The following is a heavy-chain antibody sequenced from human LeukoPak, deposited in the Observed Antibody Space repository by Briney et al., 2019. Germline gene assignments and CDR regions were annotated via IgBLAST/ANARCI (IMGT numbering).Heavy chain of an antibody. CDR1: GYTFTGYY. D-gene: IGHD3-16*01. Sequence: GASVKVSCKASGYTFTGYYMHWVRQSPGQGLEWMGWINPNSGGTNYAQKFQGRVTMTRDTSISTAYMELSRLRSDDTAVYYCARGPGTAYPYYFDYWGQGTLVTVSS. CDR2: INPNSGGT. J-gene: IGHJ4*02. V-gene: IGHV1-2*02. CDR3: ARGPGTAYPYYFDY.